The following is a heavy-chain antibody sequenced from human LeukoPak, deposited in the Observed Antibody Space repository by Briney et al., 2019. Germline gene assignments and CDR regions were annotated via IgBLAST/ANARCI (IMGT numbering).Heavy chain of an antibody. D-gene: IGHD6-13*01. CDR2: IYYGGST. J-gene: IGHJ4*02. Sequence: ASETLSLTCTVSGGSISSSSYSWGWIRQPPGKGLEWIGSIYYGGSTYYNPSLKSRVTISVDTSKNQFSLKLSSVTAADTAVYYCARRSYVAAGRNFDYWGQGTLVTVSS. V-gene: IGHV4-39*01. CDR1: GGSISSSSYS. CDR3: ARRSYVAAGRNFDY.